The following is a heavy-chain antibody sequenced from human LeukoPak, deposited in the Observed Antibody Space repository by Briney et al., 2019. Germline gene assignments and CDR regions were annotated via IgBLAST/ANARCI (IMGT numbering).Heavy chain of an antibody. V-gene: IGHV1-8*01. CDR3: ARGPFKQWLVRAY. Sequence: ASVKVSCKASGYTFTSYDINLVRQATGQGLEWMGWMNPNSGNTGYAQKFQGRVTMTRNTSISTAYMELSSLRSEDTAVYYCARGPFKQWLVRAYWGQGTLVTVPS. CDR1: GYTFTSYD. CDR2: MNPNSGNT. D-gene: IGHD6-19*01. J-gene: IGHJ4*02.